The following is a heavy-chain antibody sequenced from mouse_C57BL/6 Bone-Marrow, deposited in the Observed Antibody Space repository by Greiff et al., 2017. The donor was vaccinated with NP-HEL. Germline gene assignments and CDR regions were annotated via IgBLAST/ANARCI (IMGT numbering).Heavy chain of an antibody. CDR3: SRRSSYYFDY. D-gene: IGHD1-1*01. CDR1: EYEFPSHD. J-gene: IGHJ2*01. V-gene: IGHV5-2*01. Sequence: EVQRVESGGGLVQPGASLKLSCESSEYEFPSHDMSWVRQTPEKRLELVAAINSDGGSTYYPDTMERRFIISRDNTKKTLYLQKSSLRSEDTALYYCSRRSSYYFDYWGQGTTLTVSS. CDR2: INSDGGST.